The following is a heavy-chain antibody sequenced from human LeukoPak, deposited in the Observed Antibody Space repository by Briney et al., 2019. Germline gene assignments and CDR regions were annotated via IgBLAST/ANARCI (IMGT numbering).Heavy chain of an antibody. Sequence: TSETLSLTCTVSDGSISSYYWNWIRQPPGKGLEWIGFIYDSGSTNYNPSLYSRLTISVDTSKNQFSLKLTSVTAADTAVYYCARVASDSYDSSGYQPYFDYWGQGTLVTVSS. CDR3: ARVASDSYDSSGYQPYFDY. D-gene: IGHD3-22*01. V-gene: IGHV4-59*01. CDR2: IYDSGST. J-gene: IGHJ4*02. CDR1: DGSISSYY.